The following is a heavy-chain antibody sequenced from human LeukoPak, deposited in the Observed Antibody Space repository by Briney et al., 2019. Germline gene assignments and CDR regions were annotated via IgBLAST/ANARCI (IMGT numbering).Heavy chain of an antibody. Sequence: PGGSLRLSCAASGFTFSIYAMSWVRQAPGKGLEWVSSITSSGETTYYAGSVKGQFTISRDNSKNTLYLQMNSLRAEDTAVYYWVKDRPNYYHSSGHYYRRNGDCWGQGTLVTVSS. V-gene: IGHV3-23*01. CDR2: ITSSGETT. J-gene: IGHJ4*02. D-gene: IGHD3-22*01. CDR3: VKDRPNYYHSSGHYYRRNGDC. CDR1: GFTFSIYA.